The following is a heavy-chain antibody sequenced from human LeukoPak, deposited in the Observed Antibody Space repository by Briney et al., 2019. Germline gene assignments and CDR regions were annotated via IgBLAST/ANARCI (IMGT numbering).Heavy chain of an antibody. V-gene: IGHV3-23*01. CDR3: AKNSPRYCGGDCPLDS. D-gene: IGHD2-21*02. CDR2: ITGSGGST. J-gene: IGHJ4*02. CDR1: EFTFSSYA. Sequence: GGSLRLSCAASEFTFSSYAMTWVRQAPGKGLEWVSAITGSGGSTDYADSVEGRFTISRDNFKNMLYLQMDSLRAEDTALYYCAKNSPRYCGGDCPLDSWGQGTLVTVSS.